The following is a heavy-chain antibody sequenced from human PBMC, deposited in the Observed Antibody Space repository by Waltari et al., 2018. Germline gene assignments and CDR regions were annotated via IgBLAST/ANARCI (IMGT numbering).Heavy chain of an antibody. CDR1: GHTFTGYH. Sequence: QVQLVQSGAEVKNPGASVKVSCKAFGHTFTGYHLNWVRQAPGQGLEWMGHSNTLRCITNYAQNFQGRVTMTLDMSVSTAYIEVTRLTSNDTAIYYCSRVSSGIWFDPWGQGTLVTVS. V-gene: IGHV1-2*06. J-gene: IGHJ5*02. CDR3: SRVSSGIWFDP. CDR2: SNTLRCIT.